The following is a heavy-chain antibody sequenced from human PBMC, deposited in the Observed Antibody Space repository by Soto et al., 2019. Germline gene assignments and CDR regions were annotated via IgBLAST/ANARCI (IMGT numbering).Heavy chain of an antibody. CDR3: AGEKVGTTGIDF. CDR1: GYTFTGYD. J-gene: IGHJ4*02. Sequence: QAQLVQSGAEVKKPGASVKVSCKASGYTFTGYDINWVRQATGQGLEWMGWMNPNSGNTGYAQNFQGRVTMTRDNSITTGYMELTSLRDDDSAVYYCAGEKVGTTGIDFWGQGTLVTVSS. D-gene: IGHD1-26*01. CDR2: MNPNSGNT. V-gene: IGHV1-8*01.